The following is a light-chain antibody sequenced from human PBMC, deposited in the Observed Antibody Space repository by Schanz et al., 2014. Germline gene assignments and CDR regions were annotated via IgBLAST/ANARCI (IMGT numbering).Light chain of an antibody. V-gene: IGKV3-20*01. CDR2: GAS. Sequence: DILLTQSPGTLSLSPGQRATLSCRASQSVTSTYVAWYQQKPGQAPRLLIYGASSRASGIPDRFSGSGSGTDFTLTISRLEPEDSAVYYCHQYGTSPFTFGPGTTVDIK. CDR3: HQYGTSPFT. J-gene: IGKJ3*01. CDR1: QSVTSTY.